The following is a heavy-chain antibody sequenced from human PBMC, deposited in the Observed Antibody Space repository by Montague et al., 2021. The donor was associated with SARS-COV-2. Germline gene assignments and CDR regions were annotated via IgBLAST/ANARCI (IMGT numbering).Heavy chain of an antibody. V-gene: IGHV6-1*01. D-gene: IGHD6-13*01. Sequence: CAISGDSVSSNTAAWNWLRQSPSRGLEWLGRTYYRSKWYNDYAVSVKSRITINPDTSKNQFSLHLNSVTPEDAAVYYCARNIAGAGRAEGFDYWGQGTLVTVSS. CDR3: ARNIAGAGRAEGFDY. CDR2: TYYRSKWYN. CDR1: GDSVSSNTAA. J-gene: IGHJ4*02.